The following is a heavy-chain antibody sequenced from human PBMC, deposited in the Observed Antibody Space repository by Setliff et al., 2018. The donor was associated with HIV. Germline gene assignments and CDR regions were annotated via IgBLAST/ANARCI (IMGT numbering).Heavy chain of an antibody. CDR1: GFTFSSYG. CDR3: AMGGSNTWYSS. D-gene: IGHD6-13*01. CDR2: IWYDGIHE. Sequence: GGSLRLSCAASGFTFSSYGMHWVRQAPGKGPEWVAVIWYDGIHEEYADSVKGRFTISRDNSKNMLFLEMKSLRDEDTAVYYCAMGGSNTWYSSWGQGALVTVSS. V-gene: IGHV3-33*01. J-gene: IGHJ5*02.